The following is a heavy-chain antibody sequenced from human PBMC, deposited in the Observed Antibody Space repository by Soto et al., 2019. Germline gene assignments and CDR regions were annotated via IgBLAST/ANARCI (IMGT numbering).Heavy chain of an antibody. V-gene: IGHV3-23*01. D-gene: IGHD3-22*01. Sequence: HPGGSLRLSCAASGFTFSSYAMSWVRQAPGKGLEWVSAISGSGGYTYYADSVKGRFTISRDNAKNSLYLQMNSLRAEDTAVYYCASVGYDSSGSYLPCWGQGTLVTVSS. CDR2: ISGSGGYT. J-gene: IGHJ4*02. CDR3: ASVGYDSSGSYLPC. CDR1: GFTFSSYA.